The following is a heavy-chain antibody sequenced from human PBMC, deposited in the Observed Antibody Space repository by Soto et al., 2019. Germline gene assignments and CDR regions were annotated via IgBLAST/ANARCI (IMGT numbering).Heavy chain of an antibody. CDR2: INHSGST. J-gene: IGHJ6*03. D-gene: IGHD2-2*01. CDR3: ARGAPGYCSSTSCYGYYYYMDV. V-gene: IGHV4-34*01. Sequence: QVQLQQWGAGLLKPSETLSLTCAVYGGSFSGYYWSWIRQPPGKGLEWIGEINHSGSTNYNPSRKSRVTISVDTSKNQFSLKLSSVTAADTAVYYCARGAPGYCSSTSCYGYYYYMDVWGKGTTVTVSS. CDR1: GGSFSGYY.